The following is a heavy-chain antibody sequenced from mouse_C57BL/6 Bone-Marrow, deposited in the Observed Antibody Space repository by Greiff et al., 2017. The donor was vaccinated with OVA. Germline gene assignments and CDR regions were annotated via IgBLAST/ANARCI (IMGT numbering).Heavy chain of an antibody. Sequence: QVQLQQPGAELVRPGSSVKLSCKASGYTFTSYWMDWVKQRPGQGLEWIGNIYPSDSETHYNQKFKDKATLTVDKSSSTAYMQLSSLTSEDSAVYYCVRDDGYYGWFAYWGQGTLVTVSA. V-gene: IGHV1-61*01. CDR2: IYPSDSET. CDR1: GYTFTSYW. CDR3: VRDDGYYGWFAY. J-gene: IGHJ3*01. D-gene: IGHD2-3*01.